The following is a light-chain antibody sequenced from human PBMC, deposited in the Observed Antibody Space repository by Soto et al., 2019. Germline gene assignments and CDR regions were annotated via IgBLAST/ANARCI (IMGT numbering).Light chain of an antibody. CDR3: LQDYSYPRT. CDR2: AAS. J-gene: IGKJ1*01. V-gene: IGKV1-6*01. CDR1: QGIGND. Sequence: AIQMTQSPSSLSASVGDRVIVTCRASQGIGNDLAWYQQQAGKPPKLLIYAASTLQSGVPSRFSGSGSATDFTLTIKNLQPGDSATYCCLQDYSYPRTFGQGTKVEV.